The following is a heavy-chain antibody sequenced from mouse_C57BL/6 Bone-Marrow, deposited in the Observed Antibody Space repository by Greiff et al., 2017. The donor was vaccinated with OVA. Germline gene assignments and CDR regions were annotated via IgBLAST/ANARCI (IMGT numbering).Heavy chain of an antibody. CDR2: INPNNGGT. CDR3: ARDDYDYDYWYFDV. J-gene: IGHJ1*03. Sequence: VQLQQSGPELVKPGASVKISCKASGYTFTDYYMNWVKQSHGKSLEWIGDINPNNGGTSYNQKFKGKATLTVDKSSSPAYMELRSLTSEDSAVYYCARDDYDYDYWYFDVWGTGTTVTVSS. D-gene: IGHD2-4*01. V-gene: IGHV1-26*01. CDR1: GYTFTDYY.